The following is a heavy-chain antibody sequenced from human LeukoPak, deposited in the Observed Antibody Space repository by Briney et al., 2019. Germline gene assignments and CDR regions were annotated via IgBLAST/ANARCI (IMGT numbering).Heavy chain of an antibody. CDR3: ARRMMVRGVGYYGMDV. CDR2: INPNSGGT. Sequence: ASVKVSCKASGYTFTGYYMHWVRQAPGQGLEWMVCINPNSGGTNYAQKFQGRVTMTRDTSISTAYMELSRLRSDDTAVYYCARRMMVRGVGYYGMDVWGQGTTVTVSS. J-gene: IGHJ6*02. CDR1: GYTFTGYY. V-gene: IGHV1-2*02. D-gene: IGHD3-10*01.